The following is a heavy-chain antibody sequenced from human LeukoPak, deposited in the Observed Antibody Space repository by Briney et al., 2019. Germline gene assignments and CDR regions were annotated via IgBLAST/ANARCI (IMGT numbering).Heavy chain of an antibody. CDR1: GFTFSSYA. CDR3: AKEASGSYSDY. CDR2: ISGSSGRT. D-gene: IGHD1-26*01. J-gene: IGHJ4*02. V-gene: IGHV3-23*01. Sequence: GGSLRLSCAASGFTFSSYAMSWVRQAPGKGLEWVSAISGSSGRTYYADSVKGRFTISRDNTKNTLYLQMNSLRAEDTAVYFCAKEASGSYSDYWGQGTLVTVSS.